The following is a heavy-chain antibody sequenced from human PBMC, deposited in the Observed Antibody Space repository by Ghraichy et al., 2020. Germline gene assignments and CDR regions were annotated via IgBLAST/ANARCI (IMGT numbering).Heavy chain of an antibody. CDR1: GGSFSGYY. J-gene: IGHJ4*02. CDR2: INHSGST. CDR3: ARRPTSLLRFGARLFDY. V-gene: IGHV4-34*01. D-gene: IGHD3-10*01. Sequence: SQTLSLTCAVYGGSFSGYYWSWIRQPPGKGLEWIGEINHSGSTNYNPSLKSRVTISVDTSKNQFSLKLSSVTAADTAVYYCARRPTSLLRFGARLFDYWGQGTLVTVSS.